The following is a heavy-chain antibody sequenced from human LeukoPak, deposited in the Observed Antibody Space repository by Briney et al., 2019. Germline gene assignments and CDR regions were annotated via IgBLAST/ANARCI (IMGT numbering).Heavy chain of an antibody. J-gene: IGHJ4*02. Sequence: GGSLRLSCAASGFTVSSNYMSWVRQAPGKGLEWVSVIYSGGSTYYADSVKGRFTISRDNSKNTLYLQMNSLRAEDTAVYYCARGGGQLWFLYFDYWGQGTLVTVSS. CDR2: IYSGGST. D-gene: IGHD5-18*01. CDR1: GFTVSSNY. V-gene: IGHV3-53*01. CDR3: ARGGGQLWFLYFDY.